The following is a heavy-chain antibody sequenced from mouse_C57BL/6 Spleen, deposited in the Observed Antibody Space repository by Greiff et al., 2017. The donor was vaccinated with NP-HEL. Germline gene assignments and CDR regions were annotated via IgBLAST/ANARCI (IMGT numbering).Heavy chain of an antibody. D-gene: IGHD1-1*02. J-gene: IGHJ4*01. V-gene: IGHV1-64*01. Sequence: QVQLQQPGAELVKPGASVKLSCKASGYTFTRYWMHWVKQRPGQGLEWIGMIHPNSGSTNYNEKFKSKATLTVDKSSSTAYMQLSSLTSEDSAVYYCARSVDPPGAMDYWGQGTSVTVSS. CDR1: GYTFTRYW. CDR2: IHPNSGST. CDR3: ARSVDPPGAMDY.